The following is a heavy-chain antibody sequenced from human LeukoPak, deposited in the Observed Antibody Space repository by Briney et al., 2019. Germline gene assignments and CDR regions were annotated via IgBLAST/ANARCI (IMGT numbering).Heavy chain of an antibody. CDR2: INPNSGGT. CDR3: ASRKKNCGGDCLPFDY. D-gene: IGHD2-21*02. V-gene: IGHV1-2*02. J-gene: IGHJ4*02. Sequence: EASVKVSCKASGYTFTVYYMHWVRQAPGRGLEWMGWINPNSGGTNYAQKFQGRVTMTRDTSISTAYMELSRLRSDDTAVYYCASRKKNCGGDCLPFDYWGQGTLVTVSS. CDR1: GYTFTVYY.